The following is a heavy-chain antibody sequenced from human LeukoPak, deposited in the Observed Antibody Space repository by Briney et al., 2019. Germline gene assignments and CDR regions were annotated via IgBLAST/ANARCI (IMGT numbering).Heavy chain of an antibody. CDR3: ARSDYDVLTGSRGDAFDI. Sequence: PGGSLRLSCAASGFTFSKYNMNWVRQAPGKGLEWVSSISSATIYKYYEDSVKGRFVISRDNAKNSLYLQMSSLGAEDTAVYYCARSDYDVLTGSRGDAFDIWGQGTMVSVSS. CDR1: GFTFSKYN. J-gene: IGHJ3*02. CDR2: ISSATIYK. D-gene: IGHD3-9*01. V-gene: IGHV3-21*01.